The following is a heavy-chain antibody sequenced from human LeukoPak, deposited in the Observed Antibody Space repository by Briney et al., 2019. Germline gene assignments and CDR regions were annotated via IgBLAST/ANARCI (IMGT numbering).Heavy chain of an antibody. CDR2: IRSKTDGETI. J-gene: IGHJ4*02. D-gene: IGHD3-9*01. CDR3: TTDWVLRSFADY. V-gene: IGHV3-15*01. Sequence: GGSLRLSCAASGFTFSSYGMHWVRQAPGKGLEWVGRIRSKTDGETIHYAAPVKGRFTISRDDSKNTLYLQMDSLKTEDTAVYYCTTDWVLRSFADYWGQGTLVTVSS. CDR1: GFTFSSYG.